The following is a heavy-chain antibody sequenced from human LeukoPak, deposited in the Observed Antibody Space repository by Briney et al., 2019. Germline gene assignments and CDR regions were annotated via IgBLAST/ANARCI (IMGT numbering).Heavy chain of an antibody. Sequence: SETLSLTCTVSGGSISSYYRSWIRQPPGKGLWWIGYIYYSGGTNYNPSLKSRVTISVDTSKNQFSLKLSSVTAADTAVYYCARHADVYSSSFGYFDYWGQGTLVTVSS. V-gene: IGHV4-59*08. CDR3: ARHADVYSSSFGYFDY. D-gene: IGHD6-13*01. CDR2: IYYSGGT. J-gene: IGHJ4*02. CDR1: GGSISSYY.